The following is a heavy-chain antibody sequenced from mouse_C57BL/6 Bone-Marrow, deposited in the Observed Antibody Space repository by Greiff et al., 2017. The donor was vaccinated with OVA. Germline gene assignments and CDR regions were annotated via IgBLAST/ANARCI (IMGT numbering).Heavy chain of an antibody. CDR1: GYTFTSYW. CDR2: IHPNSGST. V-gene: IGHV1-64*01. CDR3: ARRGDSSYAWFAY. J-gene: IGHJ3*01. Sequence: QVQLQQPGAELVKPGASVKLSCKASGYTFTSYWMHWVKQRPGQGLEWIGMIHPNSGSTNYNEKFKSKATLTVDESSSTAYMQLSSLTSEDSAVYYCARRGDSSYAWFAYWGQGTLVTVSA. D-gene: IGHD1-1*01.